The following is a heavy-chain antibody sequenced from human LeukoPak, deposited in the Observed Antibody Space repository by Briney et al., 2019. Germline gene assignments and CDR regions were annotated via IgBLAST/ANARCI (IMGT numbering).Heavy chain of an antibody. Sequence: PGGSLRLSYAASGFTFTSYAMNWVRQAPGQGLEWMGWINTNTGNPTYAQGFTGRFVFSLDTSVSTAYLQISSLKAEDTAVYYCATPVGLWFGEGPSGYYYGMDVWGQGTTVTVSS. CDR2: INTNTGNP. CDR1: GFTFTSYA. CDR3: ATPVGLWFGEGPSGYYYGMDV. J-gene: IGHJ6*02. D-gene: IGHD3-10*01. V-gene: IGHV7-4-1*02.